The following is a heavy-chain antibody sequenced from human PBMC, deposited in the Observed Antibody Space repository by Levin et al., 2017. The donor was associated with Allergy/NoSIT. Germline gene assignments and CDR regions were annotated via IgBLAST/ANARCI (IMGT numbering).Heavy chain of an antibody. CDR1: GFTFSSYE. D-gene: IGHD3-22*01. CDR3: AREGYYDSSGYRAFDI. V-gene: IGHV3-48*03. Sequence: GESLKISCAASGFTFSSYEMNWVRQAPGKGLEWVSYISSRGTTIYYADSVKGRFTISRDNAKNSLYLQMNSLRAEDTAVYYCAREGYYDSSGYRAFDIWGQGTMVTVSS. J-gene: IGHJ3*02. CDR2: ISSRGTTI.